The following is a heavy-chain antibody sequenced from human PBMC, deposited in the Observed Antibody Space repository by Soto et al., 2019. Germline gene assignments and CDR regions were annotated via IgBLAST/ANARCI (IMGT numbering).Heavy chain of an antibody. Sequence: ETLSLTCTVSGGSVSSGSYYWSWIRQPPGKGLEWIGYIYYSGSTNYNPSLKSRVTISVDTSKNQFSLKLSSVTAADTAVYYCARDSSSSDAFDIWGQGTMVTVSS. CDR1: GGSVSSGSYY. CDR3: ARDSSSSDAFDI. D-gene: IGHD6-13*01. V-gene: IGHV4-61*01. J-gene: IGHJ3*02. CDR2: IYYSGST.